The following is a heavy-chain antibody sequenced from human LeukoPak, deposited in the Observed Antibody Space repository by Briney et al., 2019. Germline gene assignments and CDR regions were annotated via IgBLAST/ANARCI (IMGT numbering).Heavy chain of an antibody. CDR2: IYYSGST. CDR3: ARLGLYSYGPMDV. J-gene: IGHJ6*02. D-gene: IGHD5-18*01. Sequence: SETLSLTCTVPGGSISSYYWSWIRQHPGKGLEWIGYIYYSGSTYYNPSLKSRVTISVDTSKNQFSLKLSSVTAADTAVYYCARLGLYSYGPMDVWGQGTTVTVSS. CDR1: GGSISSYY. V-gene: IGHV4-59*06.